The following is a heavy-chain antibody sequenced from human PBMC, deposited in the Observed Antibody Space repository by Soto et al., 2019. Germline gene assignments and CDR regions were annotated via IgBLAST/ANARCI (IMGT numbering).Heavy chain of an antibody. CDR1: GFSLTTGGVG. Sequence: SGPTLVNPTQTLTLTCTCSGFSLTTGGVGVGWIRQPPGKALEWLALIYWDHDKRYSPSLKSRLTITKDTSKNQVVLTMTNMDPVDTATYYCAHEATRTSFFDFWGQGALVTVSS. CDR2: IYWDHDK. J-gene: IGHJ4*02. CDR3: AHEATRTSFFDF. V-gene: IGHV2-5*02. D-gene: IGHD6-6*01.